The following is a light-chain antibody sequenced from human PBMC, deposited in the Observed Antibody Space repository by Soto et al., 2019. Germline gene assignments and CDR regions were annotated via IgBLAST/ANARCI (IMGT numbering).Light chain of an antibody. CDR2: EVS. V-gene: IGLV2-23*02. CDR1: SSDVGRYNL. J-gene: IGLJ1*01. Sequence: QSALNQPASVSGSPGQSITISCTGTSSDVGRYNLVSWYQQHPGKAPTLMIYEVSKRPSGVSNRFSGSKSGNTASLTISGLQAEDEADYYCCSYAGSSTYVFGTGTKVTVL. CDR3: CSYAGSSTYV.